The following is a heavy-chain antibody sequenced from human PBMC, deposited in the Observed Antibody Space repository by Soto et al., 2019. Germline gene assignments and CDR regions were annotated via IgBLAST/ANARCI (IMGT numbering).Heavy chain of an antibody. CDR3: ARRTKTTDAFDV. J-gene: IGHJ3*01. D-gene: IGHD1-1*01. V-gene: IGHV5-51*01. CDR1: GYGSTPFW. Sequence: GESLKISCNASGYGSTPFWIGWVRHMPGKGLEWMGFIYPGDSDTRYSPSFQDQVTISADKSITTAYLQWSSLKASDTAMYYCARRTKTTDAFDVWGQGTMVTV. CDR2: IYPGDSDT.